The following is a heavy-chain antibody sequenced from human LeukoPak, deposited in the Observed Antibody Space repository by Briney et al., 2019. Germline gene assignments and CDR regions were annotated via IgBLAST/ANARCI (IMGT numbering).Heavy chain of an antibody. CDR1: GGSISSSSYY. V-gene: IGHV4-39*07. D-gene: IGHD3-10*01. J-gene: IGHJ5*02. CDR2: IYYSGST. CDR3: ARGATGSGSFLYNWFDP. Sequence: SETLSLTCTVSGGSISSSSYYWGWIRQPPGKGLEWIGSIYYSGSTYYNPSLKSRVTISVDTSKNQFSLKLSSVTAADTAVYYCARGATGSGSFLYNWFDPWGQGTLATVSS.